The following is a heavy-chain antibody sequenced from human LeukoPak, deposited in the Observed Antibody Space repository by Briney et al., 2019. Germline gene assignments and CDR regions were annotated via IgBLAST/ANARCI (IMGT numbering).Heavy chain of an antibody. V-gene: IGHV1-8*01. CDR3: ARGVPSIAARLGY. D-gene: IGHD6-6*01. CDR1: GYTFTRYD. Sequence: ASVKVSCKASGYTFTRYDINWVRQATGQGLEWMGWMNPNSGNTGYAQKFQGRVTMTRNTSISTAYMELSSLRSEDTAVYYCARGVPSIAARLGYWGQGTLVTVSS. CDR2: MNPNSGNT. J-gene: IGHJ4*02.